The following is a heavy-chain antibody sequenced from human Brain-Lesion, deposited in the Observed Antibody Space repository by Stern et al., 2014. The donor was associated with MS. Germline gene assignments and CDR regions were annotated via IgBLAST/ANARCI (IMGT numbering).Heavy chain of an antibody. D-gene: IGHD6-13*01. CDR1: GFTFSSYG. CDR2: IWSDGSNK. J-gene: IGHJ6*02. V-gene: IGHV3-33*01. Sequence: VQLVESGGGVVQPGRSLRLSCAASGFTFSSYGMHWVRQAPGKGLEWVAVIWSDGSNKYYEDSVKGRFSISRDNSKNTLYLQMNSLRAEDTAVYYCASDSSSYYYYGMDVWGQGTTVTVSS. CDR3: ASDSSSYYYYGMDV.